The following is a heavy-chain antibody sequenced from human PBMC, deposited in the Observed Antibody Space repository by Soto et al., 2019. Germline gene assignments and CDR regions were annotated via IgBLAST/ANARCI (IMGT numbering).Heavy chain of an antibody. D-gene: IGHD5-18*01. Sequence: EVQLVESGGGLVQPGGSLRLSCAASAFTFSTYSMNWVRQAPGKGLEWVSYISSSSGTIYYADSVKGRFTVSRDNAKNSLYLQMNSLRDEDTAVYYCARTKGSSYGYYFDYWGQGTLVTVSS. V-gene: IGHV3-48*02. CDR2: ISSSSGTI. CDR1: AFTFSTYS. CDR3: ARTKGSSYGYYFDY. J-gene: IGHJ4*02.